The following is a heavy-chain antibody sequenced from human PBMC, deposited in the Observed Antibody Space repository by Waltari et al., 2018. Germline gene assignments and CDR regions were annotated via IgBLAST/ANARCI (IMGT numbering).Heavy chain of an antibody. V-gene: IGHV3-21*01. CDR1: GFTLRSYS. J-gene: IGHJ4*02. D-gene: IGHD2-2*01. CDR2: ISSSSNSI. CDR3: ARDFTSWGFDY. Sequence: EVQLVAAGGGLVKPGGSLRPSCAASGFTLRSYSMHWVRQAAGEGLDWVSSISSSSNSIYYADSVKGRFTIFRDNAKHSLFLQMNSLRAEDTAVYYCARDFTSWGFDYWGQGTLVTVSS.